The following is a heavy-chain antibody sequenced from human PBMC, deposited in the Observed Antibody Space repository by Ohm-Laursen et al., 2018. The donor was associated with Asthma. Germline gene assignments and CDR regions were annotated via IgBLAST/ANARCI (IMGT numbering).Heavy chain of an antibody. Sequence: GTLSLTCTVSGGSINSGGYYWSWIRQHPGKGLEWIGYIYYSGSTNYNPSLKSRVTISVDTSKNQFSLKLSSVTAADTAVYYCAREAYGDYHDAFDIWGQGTMVTVSS. D-gene: IGHD4-17*01. J-gene: IGHJ3*02. V-gene: IGHV4-61*08. CDR1: GGSINSGGYY. CDR3: AREAYGDYHDAFDI. CDR2: IYYSGST.